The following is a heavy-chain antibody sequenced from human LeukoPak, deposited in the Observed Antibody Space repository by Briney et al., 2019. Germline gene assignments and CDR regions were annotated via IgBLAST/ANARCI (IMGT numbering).Heavy chain of an antibody. CDR3: TRQRSTSTDYYGMDV. V-gene: IGHV6-1*01. CDR2: TYYRSKWNN. D-gene: IGHD6-6*01. Sequence: SQTLSLTCAISGDTVSSNTAAWNWIRQSPSRGLEWLGRTYYRSKWNNDYAVSVQNRITINPDTSRNQFSLQLKSATPEDTAVYYCTRQRSTSTDYYGMDVWGQGTTVTVSS. CDR1: GDTVSSNTAA. J-gene: IGHJ6*02.